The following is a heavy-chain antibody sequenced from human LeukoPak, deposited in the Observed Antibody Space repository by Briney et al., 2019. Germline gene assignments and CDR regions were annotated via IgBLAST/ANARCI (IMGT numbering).Heavy chain of an antibody. CDR1: GFTFSSYA. J-gene: IGHJ4*02. V-gene: IGHV3-23*01. D-gene: IGHD3-3*01. CDR2: ISGSGGST. CDR3: AKQPLSYYDFWSGYQATFVH. Sequence: PGGSLRLSCAASGFTFSSYAMSRVRQAPGKGLEWVSAISGSGGSTYYADSVKGRFTISRDNSKNTLYLQMNSLRAEDTAVYYCAKQPLSYYDFWSGYQATFVHWGQGTLVTVSS.